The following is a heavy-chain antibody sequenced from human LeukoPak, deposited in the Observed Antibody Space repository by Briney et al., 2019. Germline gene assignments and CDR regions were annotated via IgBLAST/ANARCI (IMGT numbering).Heavy chain of an antibody. D-gene: IGHD3-10*01. CDR2: IYYSGST. Sequence: SETLSLTCTVSGGSISSSDYYWSWIRQPPGKGLEWIGYIYYSGSTYYNPSLKSRVTISVDTSKNQFSLKLSSVTAADTAVYYCARAPPMVRGVITYFDYWGQGTLVTVSS. CDR3: ARAPPMVRGVITYFDY. J-gene: IGHJ4*02. V-gene: IGHV4-30-4*01. CDR1: GGSISSSDYY.